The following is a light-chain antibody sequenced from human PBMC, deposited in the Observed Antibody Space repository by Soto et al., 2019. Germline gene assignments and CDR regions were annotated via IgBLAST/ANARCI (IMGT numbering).Light chain of an antibody. CDR1: QSISSW. V-gene: IGKV1-5*01. CDR3: QQYNSYSLT. J-gene: IGKJ1*01. Sequence: STLSASVGDRVTNTCRASQSISSWLAWYQQKPGKAPKLLIYDASSLESGVPSRFSGSGSGTEFTLTISSLQPDDFATYYCQQYNSYSLTFGQGTKVDIK. CDR2: DAS.